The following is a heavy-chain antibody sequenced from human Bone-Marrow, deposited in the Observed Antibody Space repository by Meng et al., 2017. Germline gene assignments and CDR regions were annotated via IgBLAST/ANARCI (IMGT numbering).Heavy chain of an antibody. CDR2: IIPIFGTA. V-gene: IGHV1-69*06. CDR3: ARAGYYDSSGYFDY. D-gene: IGHD3-22*01. CDR1: GYTFPDYY. Sequence: SVKVSCKASGYTFPDYYLHWVRRAPGQGLEWMGGIIPIFGTANYAQKFQGRVTITADKSTSTAYMELSSLRSEDTAVYYCARAGYYDSSGYFDYWGQGTLVTVSS. J-gene: IGHJ4*02.